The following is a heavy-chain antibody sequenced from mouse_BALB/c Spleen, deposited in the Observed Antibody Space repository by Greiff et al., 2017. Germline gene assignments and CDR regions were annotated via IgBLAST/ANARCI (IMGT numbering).Heavy chain of an antibody. V-gene: IGHV2-2*02. J-gene: IGHJ4*01. CDR2: IWSGGST. Sequence: QVQLKESGPGLVQPSQSLSITCTVSGFSLTSYGVHWVRQSPGKGLEWLGVIWSGGSTDYNAAFISRLSISKDNSKSQVFFKMNSLQANDTSIYYCASPYGNYGDYWGQGTSVTVSS. CDR3: ASPYGNYGDY. D-gene: IGHD2-10*02. CDR1: GFSLTSYG.